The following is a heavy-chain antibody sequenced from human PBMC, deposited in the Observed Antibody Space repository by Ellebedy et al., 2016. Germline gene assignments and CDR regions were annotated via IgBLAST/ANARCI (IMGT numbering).Heavy chain of an antibody. CDR3: ATITYSSSWYKFPPPQYDY. V-gene: IGHV1-69*06. Sequence: SVKVSXKASGGTFSSYAISWVRQAPGQGLEGMGGIIPIFGTANYAQKFQGRVTITADKSTSTAYMELSSLRSEDTAVYYCATITYSSSWYKFPPPQYDYWGQGTLVTVSS. J-gene: IGHJ4*02. CDR2: IIPIFGTA. CDR1: GGTFSSYA. D-gene: IGHD6-13*01.